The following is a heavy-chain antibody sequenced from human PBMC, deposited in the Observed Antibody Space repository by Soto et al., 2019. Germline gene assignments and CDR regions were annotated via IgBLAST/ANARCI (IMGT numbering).Heavy chain of an antibody. V-gene: IGHV3-23*01. D-gene: IGHD3-22*01. CDR3: AKVPSTYYYDSSGYYHY. CDR2: ISGSGGST. J-gene: IGHJ4*02. Sequence: PGGSLRLSCAASGFTFSSYAMSWVRQAPGKGLEWVSAISGSGGSTYYADSVKGRFTISRDNSKNTLYLQMNSLRAEDTAVYYYAKVPSTYYYDSSGYYHYWGQGTLVTVSS. CDR1: GFTFSSYA.